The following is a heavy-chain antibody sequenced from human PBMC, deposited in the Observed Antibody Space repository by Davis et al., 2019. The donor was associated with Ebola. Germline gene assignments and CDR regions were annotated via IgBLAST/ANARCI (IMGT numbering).Heavy chain of an antibody. D-gene: IGHD3-22*01. Sequence: SETLSLTCTVSGGSVSSGSYYWSWIRQPPGKGLEWIGYIYYSGSTYYNPSLKSRVTISVDTSKNQFSLKLSSVTAADTAVYYCARGRIVVVKNIDYWGQGTLVTVSS. J-gene: IGHJ4*02. CDR2: IYYSGST. V-gene: IGHV4-61*01. CDR3: ARGRIVVVKNIDY. CDR1: GGSVSSGSYY.